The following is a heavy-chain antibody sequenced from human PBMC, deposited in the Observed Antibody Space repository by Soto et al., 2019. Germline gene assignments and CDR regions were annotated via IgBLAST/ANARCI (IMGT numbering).Heavy chain of an antibody. CDR2: ISAYNGTT. D-gene: IGHD3-9*01. J-gene: IGHJ3*02. CDR3: ASAYYDILNGRYDAFDI. Sequence: QVQLVQSGAEVKKPGASVKVSCKASGYTFTSYGISWVRQAPGQGLEWMGWISAYNGTTNYAQKLQGRVTMTTETSTSTAYMELRSLRSDDTAVYYCASAYYDILNGRYDAFDIWGQGTMVTVSS. CDR1: GYTFTSYG. V-gene: IGHV1-18*01.